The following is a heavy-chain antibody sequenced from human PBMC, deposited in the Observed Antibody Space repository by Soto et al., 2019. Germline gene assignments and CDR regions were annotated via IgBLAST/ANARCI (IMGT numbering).Heavy chain of an antibody. Sequence: QVQLLQSGAEVKKPGSSVRVSCEASGGTFRTYAISWVRQAPGQGLEWMGEIIHIFGTVNYAQKFQGRVTIPADESTTTVYMVLRSLRSEDTAVYYCAKGAVAGTPTSYYYYGMDVWGQGTTVTVSS. CDR2: IIHIFGTV. CDR1: GGTFRTYA. J-gene: IGHJ6*02. V-gene: IGHV1-69*12. CDR3: AKGAVAGTPTSYYYYGMDV. D-gene: IGHD6-19*01.